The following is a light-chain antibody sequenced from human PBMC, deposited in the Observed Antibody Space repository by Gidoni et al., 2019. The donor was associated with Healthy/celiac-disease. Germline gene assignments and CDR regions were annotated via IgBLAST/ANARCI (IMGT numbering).Light chain of an antibody. V-gene: IGKV1-39*01. Sequence: DIQMTQSPSSLSASVGDRVTITCRASQSISSYLNWYQQKPGKAPKLLIYAASSLQRGVPSRVSGSGSGTDFTLTISSLQPEDFATYYCQQSYSTLWTFGQGTKVEIK. CDR1: QSISSY. J-gene: IGKJ1*01. CDR3: QQSYSTLWT. CDR2: AAS.